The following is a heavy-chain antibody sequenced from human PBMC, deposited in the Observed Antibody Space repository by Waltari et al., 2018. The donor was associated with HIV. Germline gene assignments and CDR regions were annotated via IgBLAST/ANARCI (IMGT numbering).Heavy chain of an antibody. CDR1: GFTFNNSG. CDR2: IRSDGSNK. J-gene: IGHJ4*02. D-gene: IGHD1-7*01. V-gene: IGHV3-30*02. Sequence: QVQLVESGGGVVQPGGSLRLSCAACGFTFNNSGFPWVRQAPGKGLEWVTFIRSDGSNKYFADSVKGRFTIYRDKSKNTLYLQMNSLRAEDTAVYYCAKDKLELPHYWGQGTLVTVSS. CDR3: AKDKLELPHY.